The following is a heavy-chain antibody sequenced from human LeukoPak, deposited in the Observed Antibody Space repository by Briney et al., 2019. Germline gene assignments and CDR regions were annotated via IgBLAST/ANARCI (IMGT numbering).Heavy chain of an antibody. V-gene: IGHV4-59*08. J-gene: IGHJ4*02. D-gene: IGHD1-26*01. CDR3: ARHGSTSFDY. Sequence: SETLSLTCTGSGGSISGYYWSWIRLPPGKGLEGIGYIYYSWSTDYNPPLKSRVTISVDTSNNPQCSLKLSSVTVADTAVYYCARHGSTSFDYWGQGTLVTVSS. CDR1: GGSISGYY. CDR2: IYYSWST.